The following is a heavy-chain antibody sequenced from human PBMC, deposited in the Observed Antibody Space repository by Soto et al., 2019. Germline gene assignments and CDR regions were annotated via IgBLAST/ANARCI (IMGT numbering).Heavy chain of an antibody. CDR3: ARVGTNSALRYFDWLQPDNWFDP. V-gene: IGHV1-69*01. CDR1: GGTFSRYA. CDR2: IIPIFGTA. D-gene: IGHD3-9*01. Sequence: QVQLVQSGAEVKKPGSSVKVSCKASGGTFSRYAISWVRQAPGQGLEWMGGIIPIFGTANYAQKFQGRVTITADESTSTAYMELSSLRSEDTAVYYCARVGTNSALRYFDWLQPDNWFDPWGQGTLVTVSS. J-gene: IGHJ5*02.